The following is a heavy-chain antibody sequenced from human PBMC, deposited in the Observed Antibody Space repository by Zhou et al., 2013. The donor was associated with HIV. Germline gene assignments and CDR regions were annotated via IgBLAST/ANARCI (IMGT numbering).Heavy chain of an antibody. CDR1: GGTFSSYA. Sequence: QVQLVQSGAEVKKPGSSVKVSCKVSGGTFSSYAINWVRQATGQGLEWMGRINPYSGNTDYAQKFQGRVSMTRDTSISTAYMELSSLRSDDTALYYCARGGVRGFYGVDVWGQGTTVTVSS. CDR2: INPYSGNT. J-gene: IGHJ6*02. D-gene: IGHD3-10*01. CDR3: ARGGVRGFYGVDV. V-gene: IGHV1-8*02.